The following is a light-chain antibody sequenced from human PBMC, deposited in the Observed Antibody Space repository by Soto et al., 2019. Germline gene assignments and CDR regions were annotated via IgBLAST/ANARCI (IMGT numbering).Light chain of an antibody. CDR2: DAS. CDR3: QQYDNPLYT. Sequence: DIQMTQSASSQSASVGDRVTITCQASQDISNYLNWYQQKPGKAPKLLIYDASNLETGVPSRFSGSGSGTDFTFTISSLQPEDIATYYCQQYDNPLYTFGQGTKLEIK. V-gene: IGKV1-33*01. J-gene: IGKJ2*01. CDR1: QDISNY.